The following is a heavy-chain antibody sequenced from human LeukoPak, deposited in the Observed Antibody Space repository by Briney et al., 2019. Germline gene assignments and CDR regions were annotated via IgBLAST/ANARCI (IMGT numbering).Heavy chain of an antibody. V-gene: IGHV4-59*12. J-gene: IGHJ6*03. CDR1: GGSISSYY. CDR3: ARSTRGVKKYYYYYYMDV. CDR2: VHYNGSP. D-gene: IGHD3-10*01. Sequence: SETLSLTCTVSGGSISSYYWSWIRQAPGKGLEWIGYVHYNGSPNYNASLKSRVTISVDTSKDQFSLKLSSVTAADTAVYYCARSTRGVKKYYYYYYMDVWGKGTTVTISS.